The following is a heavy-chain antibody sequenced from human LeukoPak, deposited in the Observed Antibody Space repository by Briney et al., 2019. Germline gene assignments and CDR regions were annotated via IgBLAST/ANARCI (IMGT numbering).Heavy chain of an antibody. D-gene: IGHD6-13*01. CDR2: MNPNSGNT. Sequence: ASVKVSCKASGYTFTSYDINWVRQATGQGLEWMGWMNPNSGNTGYAQKFQGRVTMTRNTSISTAYTELSSLRSEDTAVYYCARGGGSWYPHDYWGQGTLVTVSS. CDR1: GYTFTSYD. V-gene: IGHV1-8*01. J-gene: IGHJ4*02. CDR3: ARGGGSWYPHDY.